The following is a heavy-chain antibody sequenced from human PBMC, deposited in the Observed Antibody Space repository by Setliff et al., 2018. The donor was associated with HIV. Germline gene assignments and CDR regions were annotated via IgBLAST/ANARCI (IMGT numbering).Heavy chain of an antibody. D-gene: IGHD3-22*01. Sequence: ISSGSYYWSWIRQPAGKGLEWIGHIQTSGSTHNNPSLKGRVTISVDTSKNQFSLKLSSVTAADTAVYYCAREAEYYYDKGGAFDIWGQGTMVTVSS. CDR2: IQTSGST. J-gene: IGHJ3*02. CDR1: ISSGSYY. V-gene: IGHV4-61*09. CDR3: AREAEYYYDKGGAFDI.